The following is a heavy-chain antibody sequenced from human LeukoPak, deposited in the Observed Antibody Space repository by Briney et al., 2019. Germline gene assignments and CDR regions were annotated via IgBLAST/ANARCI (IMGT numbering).Heavy chain of an antibody. V-gene: IGHV3-23*01. J-gene: IGHJ4*02. D-gene: IGHD4-23*01. CDR2: ISASGGST. Sequence: PGGSLRLSCAASGFTFSDYYMSWIRQAPGKGLEWVSAISASGGSTYYADSVKGRFTISRDNSKNTLYLQMNSLTAEDTAIYYCAKRSDYGGNWNYLDYWGQGTPVTVSS. CDR3: AKRSDYGGNWNYLDY. CDR1: GFTFSDYY.